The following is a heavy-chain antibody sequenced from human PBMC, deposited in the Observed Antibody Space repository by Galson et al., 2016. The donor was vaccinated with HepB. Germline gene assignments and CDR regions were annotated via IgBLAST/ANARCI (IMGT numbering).Heavy chain of an antibody. V-gene: IGHV3-30*18. CDR2: ISYDGSNK. Sequence: LRLSCAASGFTFSTYGMNWVRQAPGKGLEWVAKISYDGSNKYYGDSVKDRFTISRDYSKNTLYLQMNGLRADDTAVYYCAKEGPHDSGWNPYQYFGMDVWGQGTTVTVSS. CDR3: AKEGPHDSGWNPYQYFGMDV. D-gene: IGHD6-19*01. J-gene: IGHJ6*02. CDR1: GFTFSTYG.